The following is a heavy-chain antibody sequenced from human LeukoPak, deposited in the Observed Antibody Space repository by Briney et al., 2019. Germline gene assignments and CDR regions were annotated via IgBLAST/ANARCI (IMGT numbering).Heavy chain of an antibody. J-gene: IGHJ4*02. CDR1: GFTFSSYA. CDR3: AKDTSAYSSSWGVQDY. CDR2: ISGSGGST. Sequence: PGGSLRLSCAASGFTFSSYAMSWVRQAPGKGLEWVSAISGSGGSTYYADSVKGRFTISRDNSKNTLYLQMNSLRAEDTAVYYCAKDTSAYSSSWGVQDYWGQGTLVTVSS. V-gene: IGHV3-23*01. D-gene: IGHD6-13*01.